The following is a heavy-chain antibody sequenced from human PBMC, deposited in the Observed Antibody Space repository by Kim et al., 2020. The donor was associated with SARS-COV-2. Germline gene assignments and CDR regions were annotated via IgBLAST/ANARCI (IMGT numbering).Heavy chain of an antibody. V-gene: IGHV3-30-3*01. CDR3: ARDDKFFYDILTGYYVGGGDYGMDV. J-gene: IGHJ6*02. CDR2: ISYDGSNK. Sequence: GGSLRLYCAASGFTFSSYAMHWVRQAPGKGLEWVAVISYDGSNKYYADSVKGRFTISRDNSKNTLYLQMNSLRAEDTAVYYCARDDKFFYDILTGYYVGGGDYGMDVWGQGTTVTVSS. D-gene: IGHD3-9*01. CDR1: GFTFSSYA.